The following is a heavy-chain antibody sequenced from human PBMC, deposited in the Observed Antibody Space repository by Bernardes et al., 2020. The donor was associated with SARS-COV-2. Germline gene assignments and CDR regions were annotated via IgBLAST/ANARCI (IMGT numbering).Heavy chain of an antibody. V-gene: IGHV2-5*01. CDR3: AHPSRYYSGTDGYYSPDAFDV. CDR2: IYWNDDK. Sequence: SGPTLVKPTQTLTLTCTISGFSLTTTGVGVGWIRQPPGKALEWLALIYWNDDKRYSPSLRSRVTITKDTSKNQVVLTMTNVDPVDTATYFCAHPSRYYSGTDGYYSPDAFDVWGQGTMVAVSS. D-gene: IGHD3-22*01. CDR1: GFSLTTTGVG. J-gene: IGHJ3*01.